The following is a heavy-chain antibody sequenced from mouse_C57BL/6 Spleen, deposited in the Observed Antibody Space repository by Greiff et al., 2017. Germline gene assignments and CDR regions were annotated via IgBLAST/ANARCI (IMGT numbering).Heavy chain of an antibody. V-gene: IGHV1-56*01. CDR2: IFPGSGST. CDR1: GYTFTSHW. Sequence: QVQLQQSGPELVRPGASVKISCKAPGYTFTSHWMQWVRQRPGQGLEWIGEIFPGSGSTYYNEKFKGKATLTVDTSSSTAYMQLSSLTSEDSAVYFWARENWDGRDYYAMDYWGQGTSVTVSS. J-gene: IGHJ4*01. CDR3: ARENWDGRDYYAMDY. D-gene: IGHD4-1*01.